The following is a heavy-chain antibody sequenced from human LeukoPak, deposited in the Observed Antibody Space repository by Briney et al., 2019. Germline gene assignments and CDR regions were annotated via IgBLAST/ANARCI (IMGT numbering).Heavy chain of an antibody. V-gene: IGHV3-30*02. CDR3: ARDTPTAYYYYYMDV. CDR2: IRYDGSNK. CDR1: GFTFSSYG. J-gene: IGHJ6*03. Sequence: GGSLRLSCAASGFTFSSYGMHWVRQAPGKGLEWVAFIRYDGSNKYYADSVKGRFTISRDNSKNSLYLQMNSLRAEDTAVYYCARDTPTAYYYYYMDVWGKGTTVTVSS. D-gene: IGHD1-1*01.